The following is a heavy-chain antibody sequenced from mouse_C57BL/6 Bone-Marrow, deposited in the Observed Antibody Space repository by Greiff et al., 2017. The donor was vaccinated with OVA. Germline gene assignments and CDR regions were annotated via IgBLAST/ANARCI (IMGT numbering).Heavy chain of an antibody. D-gene: IGHD2-4*01. Sequence: VQLQQPGAELVKPGASVKMSCKASGYTFTSYWITWVKQRPGHGLEWIGDIYPGSGSTNYNEKFKSKATLTVDTSSSTAYMQLSSLTSEDSAVYYCARRGDDYPVAYWGQGTLVTVSA. CDR2: IYPGSGST. J-gene: IGHJ3*01. V-gene: IGHV1-55*01. CDR1: GYTFTSYW. CDR3: ARRGDDYPVAY.